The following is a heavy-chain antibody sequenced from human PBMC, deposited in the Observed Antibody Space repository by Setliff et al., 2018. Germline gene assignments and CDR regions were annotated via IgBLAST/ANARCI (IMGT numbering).Heavy chain of an antibody. CDR2: MYTDGSST. CDR1: GFTFTSYW. J-gene: IGHJ6*03. V-gene: IGHV3-74*01. Sequence: GGSLRLSCAASGFTFTSYWMHWVRQAPGKGLVWVSRMYTDGSSTYYADSVKGRFTISRDNAKNTLFLQMNSLRAEDTAVYYCARGPWKHSAYYYYYYMDVWGKGTTVTVSS. D-gene: IGHD1-1*01. CDR3: ARGPWKHSAYYYYYYMDV.